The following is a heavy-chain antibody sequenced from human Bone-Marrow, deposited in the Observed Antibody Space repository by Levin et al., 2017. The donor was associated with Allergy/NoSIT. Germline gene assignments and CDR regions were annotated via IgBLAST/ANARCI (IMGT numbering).Heavy chain of an antibody. Sequence: GESLKISCAASGFTFSSYSMNWVRQAPGKGLEWVSSISSSSSYIYYADSVKGRFTISRDNAKNSLYPQMNSLRAEDTAVYYCARASITMVQGVIIRGYYYYYYMDVWGKGTTVTVSS. CDR1: GFTFSSYS. J-gene: IGHJ6*03. D-gene: IGHD3-10*01. CDR3: ARASITMVQGVIIRGYYYYYYMDV. CDR2: ISSSSSYI. V-gene: IGHV3-21*01.